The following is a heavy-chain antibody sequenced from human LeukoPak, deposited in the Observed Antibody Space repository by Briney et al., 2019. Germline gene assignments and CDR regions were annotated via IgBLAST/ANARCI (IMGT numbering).Heavy chain of an antibody. V-gene: IGHV3-48*02. CDR1: GFTFSSYG. J-gene: IGHJ4*02. D-gene: IGHD6-19*01. CDR3: ARDYRSSSGWTVDY. CDR2: ISTSSSTI. Sequence: GGPLRLSCAASGFTFSSYGMNWVRQAPGKGLEWVSYISTSSSTIYYADSVKGRFTISRDNAKNSLYLQMNSLRDEDTAVYYCARDYRSSSGWTVDYWGQGTLVTVSS.